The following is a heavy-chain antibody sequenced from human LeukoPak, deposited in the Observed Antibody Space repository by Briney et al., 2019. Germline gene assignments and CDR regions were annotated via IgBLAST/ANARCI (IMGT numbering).Heavy chain of an antibody. CDR3: AREGLRWSTTPHPFDY. J-gene: IGHJ4*02. D-gene: IGHD4-23*01. V-gene: IGHV3-33*01. CDR2: IWYDGSNK. Sequence: AGGSLRLSCAASGFTFSSYGMHWVRQAPGKGLEWVAVIWYDGSNKYYADSVKGRFTISRDNSKNMLYLQMNSLRAEDTAVYYCAREGLRWSTTPHPFDYWGQGTLVTVSS. CDR1: GFTFSSYG.